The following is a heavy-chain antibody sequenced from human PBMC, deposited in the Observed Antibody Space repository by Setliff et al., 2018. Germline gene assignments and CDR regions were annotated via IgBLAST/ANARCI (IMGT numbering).Heavy chain of an antibody. Sequence: GGSLRLSCAASGFTFSTYSMSWARQAPGKGLEWVSAISGDSVSIYYADSVRGRFTISRDNSKNTLYLQMNSLRAEDTAVYYCARFYGDLKTDWGQGTLVTVSS. CDR2: ISGDSVSI. J-gene: IGHJ4*02. CDR1: GFTFSTYS. CDR3: ARFYGDLKTD. V-gene: IGHV3-23*01. D-gene: IGHD4-17*01.